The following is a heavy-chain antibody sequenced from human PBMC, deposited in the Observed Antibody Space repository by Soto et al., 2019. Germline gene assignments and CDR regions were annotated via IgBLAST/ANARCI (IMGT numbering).Heavy chain of an antibody. V-gene: IGHV3-23*01. D-gene: IGHD1-26*01. CDR1: GFTFSSYA. CDR2: ISGSGGST. CDR3: AKVQRKKWELHGMDV. Sequence: GGSLRLSCAASGFTFSSYAMSWVRQAPGKGLEWVSAISGSGGSTYYADSVKGRFTISRDNSKNTLYLQMNSRRAEDTAVYYCAKVQRKKWELHGMDVWGQGTTVTVSS. J-gene: IGHJ6*02.